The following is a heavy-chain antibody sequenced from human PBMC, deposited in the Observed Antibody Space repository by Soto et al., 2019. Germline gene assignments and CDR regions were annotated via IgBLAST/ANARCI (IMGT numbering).Heavy chain of an antibody. CDR3: AREGYSYDNRYYGMDV. V-gene: IGHV1-2*04. CDR2: INPNSGGT. Sequence: ASVKVSCKASGYTFTGYYMHWVRQAPGQGLEWMGWINPNSGGTNYAQKFQGWVTMTRDTSISTAYMELSRLRSDDTAVYYCAREGYSYDNRYYGMDVWGQGTTVTV. D-gene: IGHD5-18*01. CDR1: GYTFTGYY. J-gene: IGHJ6*02.